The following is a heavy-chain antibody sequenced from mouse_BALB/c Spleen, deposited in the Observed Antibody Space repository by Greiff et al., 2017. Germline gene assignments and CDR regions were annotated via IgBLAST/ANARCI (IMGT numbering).Heavy chain of an antibody. Sequence: DVQLQESGPELVKPGASVKIPCKASGYTFTDYNMDWVKQSHGKSLEWIGDINPNNGGTIYNQKFKGKATLTVDKSSSTAYMELRSLTSEDTAVYYCARFPDYYGSSYWYFDVWGAGTTVTVSS. D-gene: IGHD1-1*01. CDR1: GYTFTDYN. CDR2: INPNNGGT. V-gene: IGHV1-18*01. CDR3: ARFPDYYGSSYWYFDV. J-gene: IGHJ1*01.